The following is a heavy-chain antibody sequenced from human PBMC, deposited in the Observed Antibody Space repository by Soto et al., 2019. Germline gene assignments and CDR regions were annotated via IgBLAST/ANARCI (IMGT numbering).Heavy chain of an antibody. J-gene: IGHJ3*01. CDR3: ARLGASRTLV. D-gene: IGHD7-27*01. Sequence: QVQLQESGPRLVKPSETLSVTCNVSGGSINSYYWSWIRQSPGKGLEWIGYVYYTGDTNYNPSLKSRFTISVDPSKSQFSLKLNSVTAADTAVYFCARLGASRTLVWGQGTMVTVSS. CDR2: VYYTGDT. CDR1: GGSINSYY. V-gene: IGHV4-59*01.